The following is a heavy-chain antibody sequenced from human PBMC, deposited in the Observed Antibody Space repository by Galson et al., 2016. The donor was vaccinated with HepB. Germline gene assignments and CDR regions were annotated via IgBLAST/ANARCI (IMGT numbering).Heavy chain of an antibody. V-gene: IGHV4-31*03. D-gene: IGHD3-9*01. J-gene: IGHJ2*01. CDR1: GGSLSSSVSH. Sequence: TLSLTCTVPGGSLSSSVSHWNWIRQRPGKGLEWIGYTSFSGIAYYNPSLESRVSISLDTSKSQFSLKVSSVTAADTAVYYCAGGATWFWYLDLWGRGTLVTVSS. CDR2: TSFSGIA. CDR3: AGGATWFWYLDL.